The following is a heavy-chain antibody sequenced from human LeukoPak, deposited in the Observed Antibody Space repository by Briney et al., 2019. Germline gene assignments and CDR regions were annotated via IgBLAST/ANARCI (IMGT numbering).Heavy chain of an antibody. CDR2: INPNSGGT. Sequence: ASVKVSCTASGYTFTGYYMHWVRQAPGQGLEWMGWINPNSGGTNYAQKFQGRVTMTRDTSISTAYMELSRLRSDDTAVYYCARGRGRTYGMDVWGQGTTVTVSS. J-gene: IGHJ6*02. V-gene: IGHV1-2*02. CDR3: ARGRGRTYGMDV. CDR1: GYTFTGYY. D-gene: IGHD3-10*01.